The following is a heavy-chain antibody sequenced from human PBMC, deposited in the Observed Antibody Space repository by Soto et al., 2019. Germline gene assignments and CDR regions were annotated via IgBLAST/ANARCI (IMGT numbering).Heavy chain of an antibody. CDR1: GYSFTSFD. Sequence: QVQLVQSGAEVKKPGASVRVSCKGSGYSFTSFDVHWVRQAPGQGLEWMGWMNPNSGDTVYAQNFQGRVTMTSDNSLRTAYMELSSLICEETAVYYCTRVSFNVNLGFPFDSWGQGTLISVSS. CDR3: TRVSFNVNLGFPFDS. J-gene: IGHJ4*02. V-gene: IGHV1-8*01. D-gene: IGHD3-10*01. CDR2: MNPNSGDT.